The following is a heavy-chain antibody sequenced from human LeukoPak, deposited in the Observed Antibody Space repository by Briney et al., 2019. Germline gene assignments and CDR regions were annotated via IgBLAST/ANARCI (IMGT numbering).Heavy chain of an antibody. CDR2: IYHSGST. V-gene: IGHV4-34*01. CDR1: GVSLSGYH. Sequence: SETLSLTCAVYGVSLSGYHWSWIRQPPGKGLEWIGEIYHSGSTNYNPSLKSRVTISVDKSKKQFSLKLSSVTAADTAVYYCAREDYDDAGAWYFDLWGRGTLVTVSS. J-gene: IGHJ2*01. D-gene: IGHD3-22*01. CDR3: AREDYDDAGAWYFDL.